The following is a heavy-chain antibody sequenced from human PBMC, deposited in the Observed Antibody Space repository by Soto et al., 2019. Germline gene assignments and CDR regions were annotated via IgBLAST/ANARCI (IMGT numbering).Heavy chain of an antibody. J-gene: IGHJ5*02. V-gene: IGHV1-18*01. Sequence: ASVKVSCKASGYTFTSYGISWVRQAPGQGLEWMGWISAYNGNTNYAQKLQGRVTLTRDTSTSTVYMELSSLISEDTAVYYCARAGERYCSGVTCFWFDPWGQGTLVTVSS. CDR2: ISAYNGNT. CDR1: GYTFTSYG. CDR3: ARAGERYCSGVTCFWFDP. D-gene: IGHD2-15*01.